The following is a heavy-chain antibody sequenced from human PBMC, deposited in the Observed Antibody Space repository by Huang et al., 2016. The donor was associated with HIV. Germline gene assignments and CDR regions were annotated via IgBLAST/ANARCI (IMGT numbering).Heavy chain of an antibody. V-gene: IGHV4-34*02. CDR1: GGAFRGSS. Sequence: QVQLKQWGAGLLKPSETLSLTCDVYGGAFRGSSWTWSRQFPEKGLEWIGDIKHNGTISSNPSLSARVTISTDTSKNHCSLHLTSVTAADTALYYCARGFNYYASDNLGVYYFDSWGLGTLVTVSP. D-gene: IGHD3-10*01. CDR2: IKHNGTI. CDR3: ARGFNYYASDNLGVYYFDS. J-gene: IGHJ4*02.